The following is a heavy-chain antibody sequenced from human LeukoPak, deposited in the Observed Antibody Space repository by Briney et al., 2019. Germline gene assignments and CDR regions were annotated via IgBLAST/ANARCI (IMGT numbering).Heavy chain of an antibody. J-gene: IGHJ3*02. D-gene: IGHD2/OR15-2a*01. CDR3: ARDSIGGRGAFDI. V-gene: IGHV3-66*01. CDR2: IYSGGSI. CDR1: GFTVSSNY. Sequence: PGGSLRLSCAASGFTVSSNYMTWVRQAPGKGLEWVSVIYSGGSINYADSVKGRFTISRDNSKNTLYLQMNSLTAEDTAVYYCARDSIGGRGAFDIWGQGTMVTVPS.